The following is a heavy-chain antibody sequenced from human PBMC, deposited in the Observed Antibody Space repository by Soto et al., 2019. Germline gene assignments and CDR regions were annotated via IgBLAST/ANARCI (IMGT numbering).Heavy chain of an antibody. Sequence: EVQLSESGGGLVQSGGSLRLSCAASGFSFSSYAMTWVRLTPGKGLEWVSSISGSGDRTDYADSVKGRFTISRANSKNTLFVQMNSQRGEDTATYYCAKWRYNYGYLDPTRGSHLHYWVHGSLVTVSS. CDR1: GFSFSSYA. V-gene: IGHV3-23*01. J-gene: IGHJ4*01. CDR3: AKWRYNYGYLDPTRGSHLHY. D-gene: IGHD3-10*01. CDR2: ISGSGDRT.